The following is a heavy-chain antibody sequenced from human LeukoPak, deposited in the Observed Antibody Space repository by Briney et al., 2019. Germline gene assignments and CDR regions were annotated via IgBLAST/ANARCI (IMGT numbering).Heavy chain of an antibody. Sequence: GGSLRLSCAASGFTFSSYAMSWVRQAPGKGLEWVSAISGSGGSTYYADSVKGRFTISRDNSKNTLYLQMNSLRAEDTAVYYCAKDQVVTAIRPLFTFDYWGQGTLVTVSS. J-gene: IGHJ4*02. D-gene: IGHD2-21*02. CDR2: ISGSGGST. CDR3: AKDQVVTAIRPLFTFDY. V-gene: IGHV3-23*01. CDR1: GFTFSSYA.